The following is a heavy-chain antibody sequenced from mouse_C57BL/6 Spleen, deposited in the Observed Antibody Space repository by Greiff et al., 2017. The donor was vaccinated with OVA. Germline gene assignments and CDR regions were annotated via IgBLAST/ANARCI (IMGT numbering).Heavy chain of an antibody. CDR1: GYTFTDYY. D-gene: IGHD2-1*01. V-gene: IGHV1-26*01. CDR3: ARKGYYGNYGGLYFDY. CDR2: INPNNGGT. Sequence: EVQLQQSGPELVKPGASVKISCKASGYTFTDYYMNWVKQSHGKSLEWIGDINPNNGGTSYNQKFKGKATLTVDKSSSTAYMELRSLTSEDSAVYYCARKGYYGNYGGLYFDYWGQGTTLTVSS. J-gene: IGHJ2*01.